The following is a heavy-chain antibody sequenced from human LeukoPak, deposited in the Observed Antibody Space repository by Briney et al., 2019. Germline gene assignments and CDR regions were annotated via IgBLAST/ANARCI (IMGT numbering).Heavy chain of an antibody. D-gene: IGHD6-19*01. CDR2: ISGSGGST. CDR1: GFTLSSYA. J-gene: IGHJ6*02. V-gene: IGHV3-23*01. CDR3: AKEREMACIFYYGMDV. Sequence: PGGSLRLSCAASGFTLSSYAMTWVRQAPGKGLEWVSGISGSGGSTYYADSVKGRFTTSRDNSKNTLYLQMNSLRAEDTAVYYCAKEREMACIFYYGMDVWGQGTTVTVSS.